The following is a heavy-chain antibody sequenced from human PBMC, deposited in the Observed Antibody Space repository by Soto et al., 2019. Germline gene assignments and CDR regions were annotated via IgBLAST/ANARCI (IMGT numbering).Heavy chain of an antibody. J-gene: IGHJ6*02. CDR3: AHKGGRGAGMDV. V-gene: IGHV2-5*02. CDR2: IYWDGDE. D-gene: IGHD2-15*01. CDR1: GFSVSTSGVG. Sequence: QITLKESGPTLVKPTQTLTLTCTFSGFSVSTSGVGVGWIRQPPGKALEWLALIYWDGDERYSPFLQSRVTITKDTSKNQVVLTMTNMDPVDTATYYCAHKGGRGAGMDVWGQGTTVTVSS.